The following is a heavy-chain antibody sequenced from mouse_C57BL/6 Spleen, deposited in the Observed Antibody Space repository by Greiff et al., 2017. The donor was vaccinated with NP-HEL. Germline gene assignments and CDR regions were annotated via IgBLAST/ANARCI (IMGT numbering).Heavy chain of an antibody. CDR3: TRSGGWPFAY. CDR1: GYTFTAYE. D-gene: IGHD3-3*01. J-gene: IGHJ3*01. V-gene: IGHV1-15*01. CDR2: IDPETGGT. Sequence: QVQLQQSGAELVRPGASVTLSCKASGYTFTAYEMHWVKQTPVHGLEWIGAIDPETGGTAYNQKFKGKAIRTADKSSSTAYMELRSLTSEDSAVYYCTRSGGWPFAYWGQGTLVTVSA.